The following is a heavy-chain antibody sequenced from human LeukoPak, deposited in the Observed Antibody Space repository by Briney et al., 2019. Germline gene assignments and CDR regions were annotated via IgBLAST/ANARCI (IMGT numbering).Heavy chain of an antibody. CDR2: IISSSSYI. Sequence: PAGSLRLSCAASGFTFSSYSMNWVRQAPGKGLEWVSSIISSSSYIYYADSVKGRFTISRDNAKNSLYLQMNSLRAEDTAVYYCARGSYDILTGYYQYYFDYWGQGTLVTVSS. J-gene: IGHJ4*02. CDR1: GFTFSSYS. CDR3: ARGSYDILTGYYQYYFDY. V-gene: IGHV3-21*01. D-gene: IGHD3-9*01.